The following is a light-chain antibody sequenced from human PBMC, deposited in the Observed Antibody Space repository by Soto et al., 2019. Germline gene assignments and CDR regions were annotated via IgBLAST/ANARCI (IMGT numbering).Light chain of an antibody. CDR2: DAS. Sequence: EIVLTQSPATLSLSPGERATLSCRASQSVTSFLAWYQQKPGQAPRLLIYDASSRATGIPARFGGSGSGTDFTLTISSLEPEDFVVYYCQQRINWPLTFGGGTKVEIK. J-gene: IGKJ4*01. CDR1: QSVTSF. V-gene: IGKV3-11*01. CDR3: QQRINWPLT.